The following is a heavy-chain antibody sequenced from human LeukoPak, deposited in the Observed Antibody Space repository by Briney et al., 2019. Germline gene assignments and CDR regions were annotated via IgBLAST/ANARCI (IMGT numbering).Heavy chain of an antibody. V-gene: IGHV4-39*01. CDR1: GGSISSSSYY. CDR3: ARLAVVAVDY. CDR2: IYYSGST. D-gene: IGHD2-15*01. Sequence: SETLSLTCTVSGGSISSSSYYWGWIRQPPGKGLEWIGSIYYSGSTYYNPSLKSRVTISVDTSKNQFSLKLSSVTAADTAVYYCARLAVVAVDYWGQGTLVTVSS. J-gene: IGHJ4*02.